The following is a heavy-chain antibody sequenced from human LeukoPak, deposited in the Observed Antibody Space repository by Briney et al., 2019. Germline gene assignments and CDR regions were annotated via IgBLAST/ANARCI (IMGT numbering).Heavy chain of an antibody. CDR3: AKAPGYCSGGRCFFNYYYYMDV. CDR2: ISGGGDNT. V-gene: IGHV3-23*01. CDR1: GFTFSSYG. J-gene: IGHJ6*03. Sequence: GGTLRLSCAASGFTFSSYGMSWVRQSPGKGLEWVSSISGGGDNTYYADSVKGQFTISRDNSKNTLYLQMNSLRGEDTALYYCAKAPGYCSGGRCFFNYYYYMDVWGKGTSVTIS. D-gene: IGHD2-15*01.